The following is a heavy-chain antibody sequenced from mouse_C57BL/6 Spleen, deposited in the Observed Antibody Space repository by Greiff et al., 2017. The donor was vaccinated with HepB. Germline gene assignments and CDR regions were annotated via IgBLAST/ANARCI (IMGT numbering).Heavy chain of an antibody. V-gene: IGHV1-20*01. J-gene: IGHJ2*01. CDR1: GYSFTGYF. Sequence: VQLKESGPELVKPGDSVKISCKASGYSFTGYFMNWVMQSHGKSLEWIGRINPYNGDTFYNQKFKGKATLTVDKSSSTAHMELRSLTSEDSAVYYCARGPYYFDYWGQGTTLTVSS. CDR3: ARGPYYFDY. CDR2: INPYNGDT.